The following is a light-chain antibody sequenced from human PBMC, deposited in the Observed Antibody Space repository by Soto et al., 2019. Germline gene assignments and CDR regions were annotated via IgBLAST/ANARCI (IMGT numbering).Light chain of an antibody. CDR3: SSYTTRSTLV. Sequence: QSALTQPASVSGSPGQSITISCTSTSSDVGAYNHVSWYQQHPGKAPKLIISEVSNRPSGISNRFSGSKSGNTASLTISGLQTEDEADYYCSSYTTRSTLVFGGGTKLTVL. CDR1: SSDVGAYNH. CDR2: EVS. V-gene: IGLV2-14*01. J-gene: IGLJ2*01.